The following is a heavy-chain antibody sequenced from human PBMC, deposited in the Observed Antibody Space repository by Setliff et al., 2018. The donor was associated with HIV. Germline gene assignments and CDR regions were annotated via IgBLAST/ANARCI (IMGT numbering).Heavy chain of an antibody. J-gene: IGHJ4*02. V-gene: IGHV4-61*09. Sequence: SETLSLTCTVSGGSISSGIYYWSWIRQPAGKGLEWIGHIYTSGRTNYNPSLKSRVTLAVDTSKNQFSLRLSSVTAADTAVYYCAGGVGALAGKYDYYSSAYPGIFDYWGQGTLVTVSS. CDR1: GGSISSGIYY. CDR2: IYTSGRT. CDR3: AGGVGALAGKYDYYSSAYPGIFDY. D-gene: IGHD3-22*01.